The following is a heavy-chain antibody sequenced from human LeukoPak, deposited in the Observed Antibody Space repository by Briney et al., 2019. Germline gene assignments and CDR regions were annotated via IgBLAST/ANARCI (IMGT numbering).Heavy chain of an antibody. CDR3: ARGVVGYYMDV. CDR2: IYYSGST. V-gene: IGHV4-30-4*08. J-gene: IGHJ6*03. Sequence: PSETLSLTCTVSGGSISSGDYYWSWIRQPPGKCLEWIGYIYYSGSTYYNPSLKSRVTISVDTSKNQFSLKLSSVASADTAVYYCARGVVGYYMDVWGKGTTVTVSS. CDR1: GGSISSGDYY.